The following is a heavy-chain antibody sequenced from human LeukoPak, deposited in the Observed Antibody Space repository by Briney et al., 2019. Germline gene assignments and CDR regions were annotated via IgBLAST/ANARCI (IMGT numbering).Heavy chain of an antibody. V-gene: IGHV3-11*05. CDR1: GCTFSDYY. CDR2: ISSSSSYI. CDR3: ARERLVDLSYHDY. Sequence: GGSLRLSCAASGCTFSDYYMNWIRQAPGKGLEWVSYISSSSSYINYADSVKGRFTISRDNAKNSLYLQMNSLRADDTAVYYCARERLVDLSYHDYWGQGTLVTVSS. J-gene: IGHJ4*02. D-gene: IGHD3-16*02.